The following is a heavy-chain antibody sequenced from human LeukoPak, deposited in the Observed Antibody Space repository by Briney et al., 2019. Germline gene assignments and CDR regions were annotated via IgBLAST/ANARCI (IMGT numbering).Heavy chain of an antibody. CDR2: IYYSGST. D-gene: IGHD6-6*01. CDR3: ARARYGSSPFDY. J-gene: IGHJ4*02. V-gene: IGHV4-59*01. CDR1: GGPISSSY. Sequence: SETLSLTCTVSGGPISSSYWSWIRQPPGKGLDWIGYIYYSGSTNYNPSLKSRVTISVDTSKNQFSLKLSSVTAADTAVYYCARARYGSSPFDYWGQGTLVTVSS.